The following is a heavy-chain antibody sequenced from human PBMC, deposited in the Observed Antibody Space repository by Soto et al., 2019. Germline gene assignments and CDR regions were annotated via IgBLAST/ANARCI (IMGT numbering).Heavy chain of an antibody. CDR1: GDSVSSDSAA. D-gene: IGHD3-22*01. J-gene: IGHJ4*02. Sequence: QVQLQQSGPGLVKPSQTLSLTCAISGDSVSSDSAAWNWIRQSPSRGLEWLGRTYYSSRWYNDYAVSVTTRITINPDTSKNQFSLHLISVTPEDTAVYYCARWDYSRRSGHFDYWGQGLLVTVSS. CDR3: ARWDYSRRSGHFDY. CDR2: TYYSSRWYN. V-gene: IGHV6-1*01.